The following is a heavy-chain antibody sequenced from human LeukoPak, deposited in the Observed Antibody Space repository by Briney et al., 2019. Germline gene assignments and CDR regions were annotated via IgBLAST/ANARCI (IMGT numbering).Heavy chain of an antibody. V-gene: IGHV3-53*01. J-gene: IGHJ4*02. Sequence: PGGSLRLSCAASGFTVSSNYMSWVRQAPGKGLEWVSVIYSGGSTYYADSVKGRFTISRDNSENTLYLQMNSLRAEDTAVYYCARGGGIHYDSSGYYLLYYFDYWGQGTLVTVSS. CDR1: GFTVSSNY. D-gene: IGHD3-22*01. CDR3: ARGGGIHYDSSGYYLLYYFDY. CDR2: IYSGGST.